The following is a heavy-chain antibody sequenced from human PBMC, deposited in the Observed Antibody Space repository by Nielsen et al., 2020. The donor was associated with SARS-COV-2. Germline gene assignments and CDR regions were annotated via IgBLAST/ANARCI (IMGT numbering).Heavy chain of an antibody. V-gene: IGHV3-43*01. D-gene: IGHD5-12*01. CDR3: ARGVAGIDY. CDR2: ISWDGGST. CDR1: GFTFDDYT. Sequence: GESLKISCAASGFTFDDYTMHWVRQAPGKGLEWVSLISWDGGSTYYADSVKGRFTISRDNSKNSLYLQMNSLRAEDTAVYYCARGVAGIDYWGQGTLVTVSS. J-gene: IGHJ4*02.